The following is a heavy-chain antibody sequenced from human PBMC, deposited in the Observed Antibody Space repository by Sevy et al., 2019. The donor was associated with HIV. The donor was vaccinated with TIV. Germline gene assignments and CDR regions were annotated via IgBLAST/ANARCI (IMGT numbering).Heavy chain of an antibody. CDR2: IGGSADYT. CDR3: AKVDIRRGYSYGFFDY. Sequence: GGSLRLSCVTSGFTFSSYAMSWVRQTPGKGLEWVSAIGGSADYTYYADSVKGRFTISRDNSKNTLYRQMNGLRAEDTAVYYCAKVDIRRGYSYGFFDYWGQGTLVTVSS. CDR1: GFTFSSYA. V-gene: IGHV3-23*01. J-gene: IGHJ4*02. D-gene: IGHD5-18*01.